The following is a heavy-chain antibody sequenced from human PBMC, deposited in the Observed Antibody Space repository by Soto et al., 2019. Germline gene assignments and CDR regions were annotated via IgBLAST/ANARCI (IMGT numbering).Heavy chain of an antibody. CDR1: GGSVSSGVHY. CDR3: ATESSGSSPLHFDF. D-gene: IGHD6-19*01. J-gene: IGHJ4*02. CDR2: VYYTGST. Sequence: QVQLQESGPGLVKPSQTLSLTCSVSGGSVSSGVHYWSWIRQPPGKGLEWIGYVYYTGSTYYNPSLESRVTRSLDTSKNQFSLKMKSVTASDAAVYYCATESSGSSPLHFDFWGQGALVTVSS. V-gene: IGHV4-30-4*01.